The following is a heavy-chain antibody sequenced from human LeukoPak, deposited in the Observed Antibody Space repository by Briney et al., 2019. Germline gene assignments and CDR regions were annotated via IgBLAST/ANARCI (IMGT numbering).Heavy chain of an antibody. Sequence: GGSPRLSCSASGFTFSSHAMHWVRQAPGEGLEYVSAISSNGGSTYYADSVKGRFTISRDNSKNTLYLQMSSLRAEDTAVYYCVKDGRMATITYNDLFDYWGQGTLVTVSS. J-gene: IGHJ4*02. D-gene: IGHD5-24*01. V-gene: IGHV3-64D*06. CDR2: ISSNGGST. CDR3: VKDGRMATITYNDLFDY. CDR1: GFTFSSHA.